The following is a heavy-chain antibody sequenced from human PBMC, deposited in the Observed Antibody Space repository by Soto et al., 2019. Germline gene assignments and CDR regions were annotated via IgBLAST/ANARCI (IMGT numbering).Heavy chain of an antibody. CDR3: ARDAEPYYFDY. CDR2: IYYSGST. CDR1: GGSISSYY. V-gene: IGHV4-59*01. Sequence: QVQLQESGPGLVKPSETLSLTCTVSGGSISSYYWSWIRQPPGKGLEWIGYIYYSGSTNYHPSLTSRVTISVDTSKNQFSLKLSSVTAADTAVYYCARDAEPYYFDYWGQGTLVTVSS. J-gene: IGHJ4*02.